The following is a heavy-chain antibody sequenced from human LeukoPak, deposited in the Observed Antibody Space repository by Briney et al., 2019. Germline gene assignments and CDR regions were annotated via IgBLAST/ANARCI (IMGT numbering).Heavy chain of an antibody. Sequence: GGSLRLSCAASGFTFSSYGMHWVRQAPGKGLEWVAVIWYDGSNKYYADSVKGRFTISRDNSKNTLYLQMNSLRAEDTAVYYCAEDYGDYVGNAFDIWGQGTMVTVSS. CDR1: GFTFSSYG. J-gene: IGHJ3*02. CDR2: IWYDGSNK. D-gene: IGHD4-17*01. CDR3: AEDYGDYVGNAFDI. V-gene: IGHV3-33*06.